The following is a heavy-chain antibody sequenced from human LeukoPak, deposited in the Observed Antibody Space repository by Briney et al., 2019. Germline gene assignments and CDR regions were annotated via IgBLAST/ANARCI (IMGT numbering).Heavy chain of an antibody. D-gene: IGHD3-22*01. J-gene: IGHJ4*02. CDR2: IWYDGSNK. CDR1: GFTFSSYG. CDR3: ARVTYYDSSGPPDY. Sequence: PGGSLRLSCAASGFTFSSYGMHWVHQAPGKGLEWVAVIWYDGSNKYYADSVKGRFTISRDNSKNTLHLQMNSLRAEDTAVYYCARVTYYDSSGPPDYWGQGTLVTVSS. V-gene: IGHV3-33*01.